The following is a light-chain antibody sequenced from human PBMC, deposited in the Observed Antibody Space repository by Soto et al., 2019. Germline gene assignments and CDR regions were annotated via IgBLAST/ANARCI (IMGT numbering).Light chain of an antibody. CDR1: QSISNH. Sequence: DIQMTQSPSSLPASVVDRVIITCRASQSISNHLNWYQQKPGKAPKLLIFAASSLQSGVPSRFSGSRSGPDFTLTISSLQPEDFATYYCQQSYSSPPTFGQGTKVDIK. V-gene: IGKV1-39*01. CDR3: QQSYSSPPT. J-gene: IGKJ1*01. CDR2: AAS.